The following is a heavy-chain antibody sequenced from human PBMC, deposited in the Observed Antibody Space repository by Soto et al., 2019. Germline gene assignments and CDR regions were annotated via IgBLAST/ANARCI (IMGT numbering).Heavy chain of an antibody. Sequence: GGSLRLSCAASGVTVSSKYMSWVRQAPGKGLEWVSLINRGGSISYADSVKGRFTISRDNAKNSLYLQMNSLRAEDTAVYYCARRGFWSGYGMDVWGQGTTVTVSS. CDR3: ARRGFWSGYGMDV. CDR1: GVTVSSKY. V-gene: IGHV3-66*01. D-gene: IGHD3-3*01. J-gene: IGHJ6*02. CDR2: INRGGSI.